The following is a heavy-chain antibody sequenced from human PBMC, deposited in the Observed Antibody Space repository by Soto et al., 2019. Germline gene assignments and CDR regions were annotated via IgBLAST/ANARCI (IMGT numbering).Heavy chain of an antibody. CDR3: ARYSYGGFHFDY. CDR1: GGSISSYY. V-gene: IGHV4-59*01. Sequence: SQTLSLPCTVSGGSISSYYCSCILQSPGEGLEWIGYIYYSGSTNYNPSLKSRVTISVDTSKNQFSLKLSSVTAADTAVYYCARYSYGGFHFDYCGEGTLVTVSS. D-gene: IGHD5-18*01. CDR2: IYYSGST. J-gene: IGHJ4*02.